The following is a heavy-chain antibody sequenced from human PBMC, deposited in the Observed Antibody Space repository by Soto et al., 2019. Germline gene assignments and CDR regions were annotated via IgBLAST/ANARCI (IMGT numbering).Heavy chain of an antibody. CDR1: GYKFINHY. Sequence: ASVKVSCKASGYKFINHYMHWVRQVPGVGLEWMGIINPNGGGTDYSQKFQGRVTMTRDTSANTVHMELSSLRSEDTGVYFCARDSSASATSYSFDNWGQGTLVTVSS. V-gene: IGHV1-46*01. J-gene: IGHJ4*02. D-gene: IGHD6-25*01. CDR2: INPNGGGT. CDR3: ARDSSASATSYSFDN.